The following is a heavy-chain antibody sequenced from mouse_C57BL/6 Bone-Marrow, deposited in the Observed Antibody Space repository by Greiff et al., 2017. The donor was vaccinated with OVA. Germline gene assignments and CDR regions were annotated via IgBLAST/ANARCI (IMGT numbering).Heavy chain of an antibody. CDR2: INPSSGYT. CDR3: ARYDYDWYFVV. D-gene: IGHD2-4*01. J-gene: IGHJ1*03. CDR1: GYTFTSYT. V-gene: IGHV1-4*01. Sequence: VKLMESGAELARPGASVKMSCKASGYTFTSYTMHWVKQRPGQGLEWIGYINPSSGYTKYNQKFKDKATLTADKSSSTAYMQLSSLTSEDSAVYYCARYDYDWYFVVWGTGTTVTVSS.